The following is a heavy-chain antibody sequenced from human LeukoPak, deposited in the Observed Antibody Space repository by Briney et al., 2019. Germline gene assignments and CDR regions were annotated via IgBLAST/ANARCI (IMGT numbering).Heavy chain of an antibody. CDR2: IYSGGST. V-gene: IGHV3-53*01. Sequence: GGSLRLSCAASGFTVSSNYMSWVRQAPGKGLEWVSVIYSGGSTYYADSVKGRFTISRDDSKNTLYLQMNSLRAEDTAVYYCAKWVTTYYFDYWGQGTLVTVSS. D-gene: IGHD4-17*01. CDR3: AKWVTTYYFDY. CDR1: GFTVSSNY. J-gene: IGHJ4*02.